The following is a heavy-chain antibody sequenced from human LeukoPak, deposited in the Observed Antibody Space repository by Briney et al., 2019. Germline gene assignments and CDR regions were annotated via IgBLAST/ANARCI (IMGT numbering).Heavy chain of an antibody. CDR1: GFTFSSYE. J-gene: IGHJ4*02. D-gene: IGHD3-10*01. Sequence: GGSLRLSCAASGFTFSSYEMNWVRQAPGKGLEWVSYISSSGSTIYYADSVKGRFTITRDNSKNSLYLQMNSLRAEDTAVYYCARETMARTSFGELDFDYWGQGTLVTVSS. V-gene: IGHV3-48*03. CDR3: ARETMARTSFGELDFDY. CDR2: ISSSGSTI.